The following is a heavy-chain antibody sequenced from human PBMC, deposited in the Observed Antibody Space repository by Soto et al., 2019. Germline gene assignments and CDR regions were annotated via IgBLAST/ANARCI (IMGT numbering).Heavy chain of an antibody. D-gene: IGHD2-15*01. CDR2: IYPGDSDT. V-gene: IGHV5-51*01. CDR1: GYSFTSYW. CDR3: ARQPADGSRGAASSSGNSFDT. J-gene: IGHJ4*02. Sequence: EVQLVQSGAEVKKPGESLKISCKGSGYSFTSYWIGWVRQMPGKGLEWMGIIYPGDSDTRYSPSFQGQVTISADKSIPTAYRKWSSLRPSATAIYYCARQPADGSRGAASSSGNSFDTGAQGPLVTASS.